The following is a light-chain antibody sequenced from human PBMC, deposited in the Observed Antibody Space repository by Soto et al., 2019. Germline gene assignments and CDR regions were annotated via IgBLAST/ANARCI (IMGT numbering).Light chain of an antibody. CDR2: GAS. CDR3: QQFVNSLTWT. Sequence: QSPGTPFLSPLERPTLSCRASQIVSSTYLIWYQQKPGQAPRLLIYGASSRATGVPDRLSGGGSGTDFTLTISRLEPPDFAVYYCQQFVNSLTWTFGQGTKVDIK. CDR1: QIVSSTY. V-gene: IGKV3-20*01. J-gene: IGKJ1*01.